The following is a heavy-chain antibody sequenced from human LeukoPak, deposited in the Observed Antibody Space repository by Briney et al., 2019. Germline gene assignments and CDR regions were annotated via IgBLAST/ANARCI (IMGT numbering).Heavy chain of an antibody. CDR1: GFTFSTYT. D-gene: IGHD3-22*01. Sequence: HPGGSLRLPCAASGFTFSTYTMSWVRQTPGKGLEWVSAISGSGGNTYYADSVKGRFTISRDNSKNTLYLQMNSLRAEDTALYYCAKDQGFYYDSSGYLGFDYWGQGALVTVSS. CDR2: ISGSGGNT. CDR3: AKDQGFYYDSSGYLGFDY. V-gene: IGHV3-23*01. J-gene: IGHJ4*02.